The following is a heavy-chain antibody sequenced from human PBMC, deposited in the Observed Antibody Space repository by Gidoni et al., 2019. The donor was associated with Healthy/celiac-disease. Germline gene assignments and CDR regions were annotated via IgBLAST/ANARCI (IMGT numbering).Heavy chain of an antibody. CDR2: IYPGDSDT. J-gene: IGHJ4*02. Sequence: EVPLVQSGAEVKKPGESLKISCKGSGYSFTNYWIGWVRQMPGKGLEWMGIIYPGDSDTRYSPSFQGQVTISADKSISTAYLQWSSLKASDTAMYYCARHSPYSSSSWSFDYWGQGTLVTVSS. V-gene: IGHV5-51*01. CDR3: ARHSPYSSSSWSFDY. CDR1: GYSFTNYW. D-gene: IGHD6-13*01.